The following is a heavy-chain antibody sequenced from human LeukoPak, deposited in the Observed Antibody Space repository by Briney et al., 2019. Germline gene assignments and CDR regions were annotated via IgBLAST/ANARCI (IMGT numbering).Heavy chain of an antibody. CDR1: GYTFTGYY. Sequence: ASVKVSCKASGYTFTGYYMHWVRQAPGQGLEWMGWINPNSGGTNYAQKFQGRVTMTRDTSISTAYMELSRLRSDDTAVYYCARGFYGSGSYYNSGNYYFDYWGQGTLVTVSS. CDR3: ARGFYGSGSYYNSGNYYFDY. V-gene: IGHV1-2*02. CDR2: INPNSGGT. D-gene: IGHD3-10*01. J-gene: IGHJ4*02.